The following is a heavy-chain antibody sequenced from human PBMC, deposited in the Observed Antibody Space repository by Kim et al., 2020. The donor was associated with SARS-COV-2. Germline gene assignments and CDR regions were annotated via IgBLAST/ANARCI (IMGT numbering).Heavy chain of an antibody. J-gene: IGHJ4*02. D-gene: IGHD3-3*01. CDR1: GFTFSNAW. CDR3: TTAMGATYYDFWSGPPDY. Sequence: GGSLRLSCAASGFTFSNAWMSWVRQAPGKGLEWVGRIKSKTDGGTTDYAAPVKGRFTISRDDSKNTLYLQMNSLKTEDTAVYYCTTAMGATYYDFWSGPPDYWGQGTLVTVSS. CDR2: IKSKTDGGTT. V-gene: IGHV3-15*01.